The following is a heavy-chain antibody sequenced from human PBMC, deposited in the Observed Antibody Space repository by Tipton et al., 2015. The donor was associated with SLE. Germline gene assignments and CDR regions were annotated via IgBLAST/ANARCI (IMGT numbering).Heavy chain of an antibody. Sequence: VQLVQSGAEVKKPGESLKISCKGSGYSFTSYWIGWVRQMPGKGLEWMGIIYPGDSDTRYSPSFQGQVTISADKSISTAYLQWSSLKASDTAMYYCARETAGLSSGWFRFDYWGQGTLVTVSS. CDR2: IYPGDSDT. V-gene: IGHV5-51*01. J-gene: IGHJ4*02. CDR1: GYSFTSYW. D-gene: IGHD6-19*01. CDR3: ARETAGLSSGWFRFDY.